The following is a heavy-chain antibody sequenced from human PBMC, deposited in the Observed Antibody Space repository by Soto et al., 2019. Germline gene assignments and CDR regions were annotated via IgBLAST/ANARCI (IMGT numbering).Heavy chain of an antibody. CDR3: ARGFHHYDFWSGYYPLDY. V-gene: IGHV3-33*01. Sequence: GGSLRLSCAASGFTFSSYGMHWVRQAPGKGLEWVAVIWYDGSNKYYADSVKGRFTISRDNSKNTLYLQMNSLRAEDTAVYYCARGFHHYDFWSGYYPLDYWGQGTLVTVSS. CDR2: IWYDGSNK. CDR1: GFTFSSYG. J-gene: IGHJ4*02. D-gene: IGHD3-3*01.